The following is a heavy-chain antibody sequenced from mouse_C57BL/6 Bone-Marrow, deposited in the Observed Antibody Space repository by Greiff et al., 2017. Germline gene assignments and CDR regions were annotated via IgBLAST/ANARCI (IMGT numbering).Heavy chain of an antibody. V-gene: IGHV1-54*01. Sequence: LVEPGAELVRPGTSVKVSCKASGYAFTNYLIEWVKQRPGQGLEWIGVINPGSGGTNYNEKFKGKATLTADKSSSTSYMQLSSLTSEDSAVYCFARTAQTTHYFDYWGQGTTLTVSS. CDR1: GYAFTNYL. J-gene: IGHJ2*01. D-gene: IGHD3-2*02. CDR3: ARTAQTTHYFDY. CDR2: INPGSGGT.